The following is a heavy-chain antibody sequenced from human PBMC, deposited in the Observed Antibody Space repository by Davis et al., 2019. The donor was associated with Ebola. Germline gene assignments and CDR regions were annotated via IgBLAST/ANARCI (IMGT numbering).Heavy chain of an antibody. CDR2: ISYDGSIE. D-gene: IGHD3-3*01. CDR3: ARSGLSFGVVKYHYGMDV. J-gene: IGHJ6*04. CDR1: EFTFSSFA. V-gene: IGHV3-30-3*01. Sequence: GESLKISCAASEFTFSSFAIHWVRQAPGKGLEWVALISYDGSIEYYAGSVKGRFTVSRDNSKKTMYLQMNSLRAEDTAVYYCARSGLSFGVVKYHYGMDVWGKGTTVTVSS.